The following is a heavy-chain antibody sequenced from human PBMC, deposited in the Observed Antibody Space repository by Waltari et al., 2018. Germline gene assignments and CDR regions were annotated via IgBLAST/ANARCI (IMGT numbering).Heavy chain of an antibody. CDR2: IYSIGTT. CDR3: ARARGSWVFDY. Sequence: QVQLQESGPGLVKPSQTLSRTCTVSGGSLSSGSYYWSWIRQHRGKGLEGLGYIYSIGTTYYNPSLKSRVTISVDTTKNQSSLKLSSVTAADTAVYYCARARGSWVFDYWGKGTLVTVSS. V-gene: IGHV4-31*03. CDR1: GGSLSSGSYY. J-gene: IGHJ4*02. D-gene: IGHD6-13*01.